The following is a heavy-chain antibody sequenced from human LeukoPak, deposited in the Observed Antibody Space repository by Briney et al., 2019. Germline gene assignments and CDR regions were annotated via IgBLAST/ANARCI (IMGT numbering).Heavy chain of an antibody. J-gene: IGHJ4*02. Sequence: PSETLSLTCTVSGGSISSYYWSWIRQPPGKGLEWIGYIYYSGSTNYNPSLKSRVTISVDTSKNQFSLKLSSVTAADTAVYYCARGYYDSVLLDYWGQGTLVTVSS. CDR3: ARGYYDSVLLDY. CDR1: GGSISSYY. V-gene: IGHV4-59*01. D-gene: IGHD3-22*01. CDR2: IYYSGST.